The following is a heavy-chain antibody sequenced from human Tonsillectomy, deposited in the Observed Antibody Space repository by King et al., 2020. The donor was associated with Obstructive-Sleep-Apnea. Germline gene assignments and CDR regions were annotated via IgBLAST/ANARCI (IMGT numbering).Heavy chain of an antibody. Sequence: QLVQSGAEVKKPGESLKISCKGFGYSFTSYWIGWGRQIPGKGLEGSGIIYPGDSDTRYSPSFQGQVTIAADKSIRTAYLQWSRLKTSDTAMYYCARHLYSSGWSGFDYWGQGTLVTVSS. D-gene: IGHD6-19*01. CDR3: ARHLYSSGWSGFDY. V-gene: IGHV5-51*01. CDR1: GYSFTSYW. J-gene: IGHJ4*02. CDR2: IYPGDSDT.